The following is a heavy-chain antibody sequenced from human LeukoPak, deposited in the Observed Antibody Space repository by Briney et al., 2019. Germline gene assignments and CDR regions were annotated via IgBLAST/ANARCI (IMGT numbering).Heavy chain of an antibody. V-gene: IGHV3-23*01. J-gene: IGHJ4*02. Sequence: PGGSLRLSCAASGFTFSSYAMSWVRQAPGKGLEWVSAISGSGGSTYYADSVKGRFTISRDNSKNTLYLQMNSLRAEDTAVYYCAKDYVLAAAGTTLFDYWGQGTLVTVSS. CDR2: ISGSGGST. CDR1: GFTFSSYA. D-gene: IGHD6-13*01. CDR3: AKDYVLAAAGTTLFDY.